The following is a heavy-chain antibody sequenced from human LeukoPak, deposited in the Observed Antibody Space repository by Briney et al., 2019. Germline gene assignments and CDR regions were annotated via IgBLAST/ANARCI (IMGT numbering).Heavy chain of an antibody. CDR3: ARQSVLVTAPDY. V-gene: IGHV5-51*01. Sequence: GESLKISCKGSGYSFSGDWIGWVRQMPGKGLEWMGVIYPGGSDTRYSPSCQGQVTISVDRSISTAYLQWGSLKASDSALYYCARQSVLVTAPDYWGQGTLVTVSS. CDR1: GYSFSGDW. J-gene: IGHJ4*02. CDR2: IYPGGSDT. D-gene: IGHD2-21*02.